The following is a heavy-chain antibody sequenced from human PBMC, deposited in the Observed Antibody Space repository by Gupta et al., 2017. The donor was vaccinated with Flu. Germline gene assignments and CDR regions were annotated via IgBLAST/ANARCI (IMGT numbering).Heavy chain of an antibody. D-gene: IGHD3-16*01. CDR3: SRDPGGLYHPTSYSDY. CDR2: IRSKTYGGTT. J-gene: IGHJ4*02. V-gene: IGHV3-49*03. Sequence: MTWFRQAPGKGLGWVGFIRSKTYGGTTDYAASVKGRVTSSRDESKSIASLQMNSLKTEDTAFYYCSRDPGGLYHPTSYSDYWGQGTRGTVSS.